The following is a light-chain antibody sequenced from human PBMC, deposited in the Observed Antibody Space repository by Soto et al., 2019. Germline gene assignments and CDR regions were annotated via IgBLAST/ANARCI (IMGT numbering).Light chain of an antibody. CDR1: TSNIGYNF. Sequence: QSVLTQPPSVSAAPGQRVTISFSGSTSNIGYNFVSWYQQFPGAAPKLLIFENDKRVSGTPDRFSGSKSGTSGTLAITGLQTGDEADYYCATWESSLSIAVFGGGTKVTVL. V-gene: IGLV1-51*02. CDR3: ATWESSLSIAV. J-gene: IGLJ2*01. CDR2: END.